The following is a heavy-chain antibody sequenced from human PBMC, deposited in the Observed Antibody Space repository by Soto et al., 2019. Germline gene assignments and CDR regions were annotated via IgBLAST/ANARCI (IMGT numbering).Heavy chain of an antibody. CDR1: GFTFSSYA. Sequence: PGGSLRLSCAASGFTFSSYAMSWVRQAPGKGLEWVSAISGSGGSTYYADSVKGRFTISRDNSKNTLYLQMNSLRAEDTAVYYCAKPVAGTPRKYYFDYWGQGTLVTVSS. J-gene: IGHJ4*02. V-gene: IGHV3-23*01. D-gene: IGHD6-19*01. CDR2: ISGSGGST. CDR3: AKPVAGTPRKYYFDY.